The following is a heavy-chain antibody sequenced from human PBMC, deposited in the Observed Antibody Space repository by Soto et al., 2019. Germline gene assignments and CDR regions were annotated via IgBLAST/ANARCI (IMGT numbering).Heavy chain of an antibody. CDR3: ARQEWDSLLMGQKTEKWLDP. J-gene: IGHJ5*02. V-gene: IGHV4-39*01. CDR2: IYYSGST. D-gene: IGHD2-8*01. Sequence: SETLSLTCTVSGGSISSSSYYWGWIRQPPGKGLEWIGSIYYSGSTYYNPSLKSRVTISVDTSKNQFSLKLSSVTAADTAVYYCARQEWDSLLMGQKTEKWLDPWGQGTLVTFSS. CDR1: GGSISSSSYY.